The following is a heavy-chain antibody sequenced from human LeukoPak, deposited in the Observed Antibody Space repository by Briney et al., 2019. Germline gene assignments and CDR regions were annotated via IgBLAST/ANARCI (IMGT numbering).Heavy chain of an antibody. CDR3: ARLRRLPPYYFDY. CDR2: IYYSGTT. D-gene: IGHD4-17*01. J-gene: IGHJ4*02. CDR1: GGSISSYH. V-gene: IGHV4-59*08. Sequence: SETLSLTCSVSGGSISSYHWSWIRQPPGKGLEWIGYIYYSGTTNHNPSLKGQITISIDTSKNQFSLKLSSVTAADTAVYYCARLRRLPPYYFDYWGQGTLVTVSS.